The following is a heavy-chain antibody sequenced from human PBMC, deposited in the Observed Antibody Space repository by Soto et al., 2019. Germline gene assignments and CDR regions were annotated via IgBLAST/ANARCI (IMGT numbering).Heavy chain of an antibody. V-gene: IGHV3-23*01. CDR2: ITDTGGDR. J-gene: IGHJ4*02. Sequence: GGSLRLSCIASGATFRSRAMSWVRQAPGEGLEWVSVITDTGGDRKYADSVRGRFTISRDNSKKTLYLQMSGLRVEDSAVYYCAKETIAVGGPNYFDYWGQGTLVTVSS. D-gene: IGHD6-19*01. CDR3: AKETIAVGGPNYFDY. CDR1: GATFRSRA.